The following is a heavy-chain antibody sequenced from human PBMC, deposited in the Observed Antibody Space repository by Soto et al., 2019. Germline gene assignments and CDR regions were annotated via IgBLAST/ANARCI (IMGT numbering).Heavy chain of an antibody. CDR1: GGSISSYY. CDR3: ARGRGWFDP. CDR2: IYYSGST. J-gene: IGHJ5*02. D-gene: IGHD2-15*01. Sequence: QVQLQESGPGLVKPSETLSLICTVSGGSISSYYWSWIRQPPGKGLEWIGYIYYSGSTNYDPSLKSRATISVDTSKNQSSLKLSSVTAADTAVYYCARGRGWFDPWGQGTLVTVSS. V-gene: IGHV4-59*08.